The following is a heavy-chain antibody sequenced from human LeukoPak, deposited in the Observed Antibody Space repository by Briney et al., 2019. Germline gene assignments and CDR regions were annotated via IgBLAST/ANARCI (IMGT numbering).Heavy chain of an antibody. CDR2: ISGYNGNT. D-gene: IGHD3-10*01. CDR1: GYTFTDYY. CDR3: ARLRAGSGSYYTDY. V-gene: IGHV1-18*04. J-gene: IGHJ4*02. Sequence: GASVKVSCKAFGYTFTDYYMHWVRQAPGQGLEWLGWISGYNGNTKSAQNLQGRVTMTTDTSTSTAYMELRSLRSDDTAVYYCARLRAGSGSYYTDYWGQGTLVTVSS.